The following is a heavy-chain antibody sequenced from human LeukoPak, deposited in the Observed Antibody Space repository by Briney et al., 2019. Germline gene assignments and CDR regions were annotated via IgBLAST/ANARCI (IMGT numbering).Heavy chain of an antibody. D-gene: IGHD6-13*01. V-gene: IGHV3-15*01. CDR2: IKSKTDGGTT. CDR3: ANKFLDSSSWFNFYFDY. Sequence: SGGSLRLSCAASGFSFSNAWMSWVRQGPGKGLEWVGRIKSKTDGGTTDYAAPVKGRFTISRDESKNTLYLQMNSLKTEDTAVYYCANKFLDSSSWFNFYFDYWGQGTLVTVSS. CDR1: GFSFSNAW. J-gene: IGHJ4*02.